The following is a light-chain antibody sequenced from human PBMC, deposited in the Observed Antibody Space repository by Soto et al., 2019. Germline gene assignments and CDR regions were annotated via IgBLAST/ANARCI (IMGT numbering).Light chain of an antibody. CDR2: GAS. Sequence: EIVLTQSPGTLSLSPGERATLSCRASQSVSSSYLAWYQQKPGQAPRLLIYGASGRATGIPDRFSGSGSGTDFTLTISRLEPEDFAVYYCQQYGSSHLFTFSPGTKVDIK. CDR1: QSVSSSY. CDR3: QQYGSSHLFT. V-gene: IGKV3-20*01. J-gene: IGKJ3*01.